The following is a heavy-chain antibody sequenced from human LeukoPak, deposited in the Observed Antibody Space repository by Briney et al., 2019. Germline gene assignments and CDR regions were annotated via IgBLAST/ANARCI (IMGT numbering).Heavy chain of an antibody. Sequence: PSETLSLTCTVSGGSITSYYWSWIRQPPGKGLEWIGYVYYSGSTNYNPSLNSRVTISADTSKNRFSLKLNSVTAADTAVYYCAREGVSYYDRSGYHYWGQGTLVTVSS. CDR2: VYYSGST. CDR3: AREGVSYYDRSGYHY. CDR1: GGSITSYY. J-gene: IGHJ4*02. V-gene: IGHV4-59*01. D-gene: IGHD3-22*01.